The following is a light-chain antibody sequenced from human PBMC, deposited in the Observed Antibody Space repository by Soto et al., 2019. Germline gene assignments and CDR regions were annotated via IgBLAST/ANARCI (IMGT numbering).Light chain of an antibody. J-gene: IGKJ5*01. CDR2: DAS. CDR3: QQRSNWPPIT. V-gene: IGKV3-11*01. CDR1: PSVSRY. Sequence: EIVLTQSPATLSLSPGDSATLSCRASPSVSRYLAWYQQKPGQAPRLLIYDASNMATGIPARFSGSGSWTDVTLTISSLEPEDFAVYYCQQRSNWPPITFGQGTRLEIK.